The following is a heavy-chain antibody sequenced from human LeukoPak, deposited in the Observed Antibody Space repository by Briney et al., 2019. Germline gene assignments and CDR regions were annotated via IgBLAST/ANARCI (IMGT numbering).Heavy chain of an antibody. V-gene: IGHV3-74*01. D-gene: IGHD6-13*01. CDR3: ARIHSSPFLDY. CDR1: GFTFSSYW. J-gene: IGHJ4*02. Sequence: GGSLRLSCAASGFTFSSYWMYWVRQAPGKGLVWVSRINSDGSSTTYADSVKGQFTISRDNAKNTLYLQMNSLRAEDTAVYYCARIHSSPFLDYWGQGTLVTVSS. CDR2: INSDGSST.